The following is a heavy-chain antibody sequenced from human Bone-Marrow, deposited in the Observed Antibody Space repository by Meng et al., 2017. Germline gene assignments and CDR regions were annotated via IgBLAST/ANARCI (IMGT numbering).Heavy chain of an antibody. Sequence: GGSLRLSCAASGFTFSSYEMNWVRQAPGKGLEWVSYISSSGSTIYYADSVKGRFTISRDNAKNSLYLQMNSLRAEDTAVYYCARDSDDYGGNLFDYWGQGNLVT. CDR2: ISSSGSTI. J-gene: IGHJ4*02. V-gene: IGHV3-48*03. CDR1: GFTFSSYE. CDR3: ARDSDDYGGNLFDY. D-gene: IGHD4-23*01.